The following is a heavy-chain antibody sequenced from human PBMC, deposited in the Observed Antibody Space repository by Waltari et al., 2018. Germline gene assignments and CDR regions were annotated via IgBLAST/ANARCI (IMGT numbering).Heavy chain of an antibody. CDR3: ATYIGASVGTAAFDV. CDR1: GGSLTTSRHY. J-gene: IGHJ3*01. V-gene: IGHV4-39*01. Sequence: QLQLQESGPGLVKPSETLSLTCSVSGGSLTTSRHYWGWIRQPPGQGLEWIGTLSYSGFTYNSPSLMSRLTMSRDTSKNQVSLKLASVTAADTGVYYCATYIGASVGTAAFDVWGQGTMVTVSS. D-gene: IGHD5-12*01. CDR2: LSYSGFT.